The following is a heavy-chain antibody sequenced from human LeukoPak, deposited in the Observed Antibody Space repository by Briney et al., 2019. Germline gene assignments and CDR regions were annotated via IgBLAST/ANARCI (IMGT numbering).Heavy chain of an antibody. CDR1: GGSFSGYY. CDR3: ARRAYYYYYGMDV. V-gene: IGHV4-34*01. Sequence: SETLSLTCAVYGGSFSGYYWSWIRQPPGKGLEWIGEINHSGSTNYNPSLKSRVTISVDSSKNQFSLKLSSVTAADTAVYYCARRAYYYYYGMDVWGQGTTVTVSS. CDR2: INHSGST. J-gene: IGHJ6*02.